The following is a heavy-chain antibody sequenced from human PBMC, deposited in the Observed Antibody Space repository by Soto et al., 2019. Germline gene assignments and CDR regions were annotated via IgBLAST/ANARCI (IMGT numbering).Heavy chain of an antibody. CDR1: GGSISSGDYY. Sequence: QVQLQESGPGLVKPSQTLSLTCTVSGGSISSGDYYWSWIRQPPGKGLEWIGYIYYSGSTYYNPSLKSRVTISVDTSKNQFSLKLSSVXAXXXXXXXXXXXXXXXXXXXXXXXXXXXWXQGTTVTVSS. V-gene: IGHV4-30-4*01. CDR3: XXXXXXXXXXXXXXXXXXX. J-gene: IGHJ6*02. CDR2: IYYSGST.